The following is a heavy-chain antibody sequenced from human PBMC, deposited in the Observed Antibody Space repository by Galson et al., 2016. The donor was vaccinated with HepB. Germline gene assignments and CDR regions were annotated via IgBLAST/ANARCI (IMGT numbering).Heavy chain of an antibody. CDR1: GLSFSSHD. D-gene: IGHD3-10*01. J-gene: IGHJ4*02. CDR3: ARGAWYGSTETGY. Sequence: SLRLSCAASGLSFSSHDMHWVRQVPVKGLEWVAVIHYDGIATFYADPVKGRFTISRDTSTNTLYLQMNSLTAKDTAVYYCARGAWYGSTETGYWGQGTLVTVSS. CDR2: IHYDGIAT. V-gene: IGHV3-33*08.